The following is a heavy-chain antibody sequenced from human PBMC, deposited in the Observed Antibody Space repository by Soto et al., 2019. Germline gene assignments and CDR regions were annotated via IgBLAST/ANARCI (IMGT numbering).Heavy chain of an antibody. CDR1: GYIFTNYA. D-gene: IGHD3-16*02. CDR3: APLVIGPN. CDR2: IDGGNGDT. V-gene: IGHV1-3*01. Sequence: QVQLVQSGAEVKKPGASVNVSCKASGYIFTNYAMHWVRQAPGQRLEWMGWIDGGNGDTKYSQKFQGRVTMTRDTSASTAYMELSSLRSEDTAVYYCAPLVIGPNWGQGTLVTVSS. J-gene: IGHJ4*02.